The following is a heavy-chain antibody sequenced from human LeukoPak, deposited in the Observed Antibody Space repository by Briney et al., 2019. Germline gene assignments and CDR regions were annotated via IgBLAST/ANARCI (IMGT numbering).Heavy chain of an antibody. D-gene: IGHD2-15*01. CDR2: ISSSGSTI. CDR1: GFTFSSYE. CDR3: AKGRGGSSLDY. V-gene: IGHV3-48*03. J-gene: IGHJ4*02. Sequence: PGGSLRLSCAASGFTFSSYEMNWVRQAPGKGLEWVSYISSSGSTIYYADSVKGRFTISRDNAKNSLYLQMNSLRAEDTAVYYCAKGRGGSSLDYWGQGTLVTVSS.